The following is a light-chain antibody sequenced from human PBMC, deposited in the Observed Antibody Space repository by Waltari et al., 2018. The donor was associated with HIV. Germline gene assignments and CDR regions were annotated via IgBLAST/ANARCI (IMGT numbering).Light chain of an antibody. V-gene: IGLV2-8*01. CDR3: SSYAGSNNLI. J-gene: IGLJ2*01. CDR1: SSDVGGYDY. Sequence: QSALTQPLSASGSPGQSVTISCNGTSSDVGGYDYVSWYQQHPGKAPKLMLYAPTNRPPAVPDRFSGSKSGSTASLTVSELQAEDEADYYCSSYAGSNNLIFGGGTKLTVL. CDR2: APT.